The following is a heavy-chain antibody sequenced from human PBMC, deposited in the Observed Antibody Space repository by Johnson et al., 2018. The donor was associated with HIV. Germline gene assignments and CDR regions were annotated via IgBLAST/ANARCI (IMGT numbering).Heavy chain of an antibody. J-gene: IGHJ3*02. CDR2: ISYDGSDN. V-gene: IGHV3-30*18. D-gene: IGHD6-13*01. CDR3: AKVAVATAAGGVALDI. Sequence: QMLLVESGGGLVQPGRSLRLSCVASGFTFSSYGMNWVRQAPGKGLEWVAVISYDGSDNYYADSVTGRFTISRDNSNNILYLQMNSLRVEDTAVYYCAKVAVATAAGGVALDIWGQGTMVTVSS. CDR1: GFTFSSYG.